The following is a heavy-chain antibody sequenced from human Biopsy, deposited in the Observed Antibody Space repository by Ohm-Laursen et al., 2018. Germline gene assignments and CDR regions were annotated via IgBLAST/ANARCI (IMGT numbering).Heavy chain of an antibody. Sequence: ASVKVSCKSSGYPFSNYYLFWVRQAPGQGLEWMGRINPNSGDTVFARNFQGRVTMTRDTAISTVYMDLRSLRPDDTAVYFCARMEQPHDYWGQGTLVTVSS. CDR2: INPNSGDT. CDR3: ARMEQPHDY. CDR1: GYPFSNYY. V-gene: IGHV1-2*06. J-gene: IGHJ4*02. D-gene: IGHD6-13*01.